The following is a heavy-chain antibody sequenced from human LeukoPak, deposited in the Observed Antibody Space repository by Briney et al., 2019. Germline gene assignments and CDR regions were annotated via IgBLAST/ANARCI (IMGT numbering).Heavy chain of an antibody. Sequence: ASVKVSCKASGYTFTSYGISWVRQAPGQGLEWMGWISAYNGNTNYAQKLQGRVTMTTDTSTSTAYMELRSLRSDDTAVYYCARVARDRRIVGGIPSPFDPWGQGTLVTVSS. CDR2: ISAYNGNT. J-gene: IGHJ5*02. CDR3: ARVARDRRIVGGIPSPFDP. V-gene: IGHV1-18*01. D-gene: IGHD1-26*01. CDR1: GYTFTSYG.